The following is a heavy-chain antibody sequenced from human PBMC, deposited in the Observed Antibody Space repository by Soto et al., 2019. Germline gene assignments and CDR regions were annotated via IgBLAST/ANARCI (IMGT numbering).Heavy chain of an antibody. Sequence: PSETLSLTCTVSGGSISSYYWSWIRQPPGKGLEWIGYIYYSGSTNYNPSLKSRVTISVDTSKNQFSLKLSSVTAADTAVYYCARQAYYDFWSGSNYPPYYYYYYMDVWGKGTTVTVSS. CDR3: ARQAYYDFWSGSNYPPYYYYYYMDV. J-gene: IGHJ6*03. D-gene: IGHD3-3*01. CDR1: GGSISSYY. CDR2: IYYSGST. V-gene: IGHV4-59*08.